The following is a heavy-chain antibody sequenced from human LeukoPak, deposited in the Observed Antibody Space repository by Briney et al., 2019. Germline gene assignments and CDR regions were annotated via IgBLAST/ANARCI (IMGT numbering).Heavy chain of an antibody. J-gene: IGHJ4*02. Sequence: SETLSLTCTVSGGSISPLYWTWIRQTPGKGLEWIGYVYYNGLTSYNASLRSRLILSVDTARNQVSLKLTSVTAADTAVYYCTREVSTVTFDYWGQGTLVTVSS. V-gene: IGHV4-59*11. CDR2: VYYNGLT. CDR3: TREVSTVTFDY. D-gene: IGHD4-17*01. CDR1: GGSISPLY.